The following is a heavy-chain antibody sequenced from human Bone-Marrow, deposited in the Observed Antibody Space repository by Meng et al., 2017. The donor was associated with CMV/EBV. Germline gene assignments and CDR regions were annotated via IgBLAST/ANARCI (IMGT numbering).Heavy chain of an antibody. V-gene: IGHV1-69*10. J-gene: IGHJ6*02. CDR2: IIPILGIA. CDR3: ARGKRGPVPVVIIDYYCYGMDV. D-gene: IGHD3-3*01. Sequence: SVKVSCKASGGTFSSYAISWVRQAPGQGLEWMGGIIPILGIANYAQKFQGRVTITADKSTSTAYMELSSMRSEDTAVYYCARGKRGPVPVVIIDYYCYGMDVWGQGTTVTVSS. CDR1: GGTFSSYA.